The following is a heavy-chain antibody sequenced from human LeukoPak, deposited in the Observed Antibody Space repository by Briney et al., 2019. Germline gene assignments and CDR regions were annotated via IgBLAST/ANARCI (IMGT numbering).Heavy chain of an antibody. CDR3: ARGRRFGELFGY. V-gene: IGHV4-34*01. CDR2: INHSGST. J-gene: IGHJ4*02. CDR1: GGSFSGYY. D-gene: IGHD3-10*01. Sequence: SETLSLTCAVYGGSFSGYYWSWIRQPPGKGLEWIGEINHSGSTNYNPSLKSRVTISVDTSKNQFSLKLSSVTAADTAVYYCARGRRFGELFGYWGQGTLVTVSS.